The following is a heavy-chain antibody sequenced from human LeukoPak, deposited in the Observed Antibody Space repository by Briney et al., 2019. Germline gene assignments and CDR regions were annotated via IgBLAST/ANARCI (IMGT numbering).Heavy chain of an antibody. Sequence: SETLSLTCTVSGGSISSSSYYWGWIRQPPGKGLEWIGSIYYSGSTYYNPSLKSRVTISVDTSKNQFSLKLSSVTAADTAVYYCARRWYDFWSGSPGCMDVWGQGTTVTVSS. V-gene: IGHV4-39*01. J-gene: IGHJ6*02. D-gene: IGHD3-3*01. CDR2: IYYSGST. CDR1: GGSISSSSYY. CDR3: ARRWYDFWSGSPGCMDV.